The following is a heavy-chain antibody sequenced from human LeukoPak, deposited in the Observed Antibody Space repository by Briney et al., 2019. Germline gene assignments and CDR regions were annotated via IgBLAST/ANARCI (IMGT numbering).Heavy chain of an antibody. D-gene: IGHD6-13*01. CDR3: AREHTIAATGTHWFAP. CDR2: MWYDGSNE. Sequence: GRSLRLSCAASGFAFSRYGMHWLRQAPGTGLEWVAVMWYDGSNEAYADSVRGRFTISRDNSENRLYLQMSSLRVEDTAVYYCAREHTIAATGTHWFAPWGQGTLVTVSS. V-gene: IGHV3-33*01. J-gene: IGHJ5*02. CDR1: GFAFSRYG.